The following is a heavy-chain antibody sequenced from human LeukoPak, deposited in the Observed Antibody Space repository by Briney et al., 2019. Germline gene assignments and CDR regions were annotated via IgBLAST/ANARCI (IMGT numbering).Heavy chain of an antibody. J-gene: IGHJ4*02. V-gene: IGHV1-18*01. Sequence: ASVKVSCKASGYTFTSYAISWVRQAPGQGLEWMGWISAYNGNTNYAQKLQGRVTMTTDTSTSTAYMELRSLRSDDTAVYYCARADSSSWYNYFDYWGRGTLVTLSS. CDR1: GYTFTSYA. CDR3: ARADSSSWYNYFDY. CDR2: ISAYNGNT. D-gene: IGHD6-13*01.